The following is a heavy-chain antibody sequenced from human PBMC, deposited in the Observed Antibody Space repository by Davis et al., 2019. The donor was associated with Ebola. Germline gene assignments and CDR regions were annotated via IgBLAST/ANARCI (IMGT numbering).Heavy chain of an antibody. D-gene: IGHD4-17*01. CDR1: GYTFTSYA. V-gene: IGHV3-64*01. Sequence: SCKASGYTFTSYAMHWVRQAPGKGLEYVSAISSNGGSTYYANSVKGRFTISRDNSKNTLYLQMGSLRAEDMAVYYCARSPAYGDYEDYWGQGTLVTVSS. CDR2: ISSNGGST. CDR3: ARSPAYGDYEDY. J-gene: IGHJ4*02.